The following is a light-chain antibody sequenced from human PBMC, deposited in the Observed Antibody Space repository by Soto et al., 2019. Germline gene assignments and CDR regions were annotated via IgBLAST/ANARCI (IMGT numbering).Light chain of an antibody. CDR2: DAS. CDR3: QQRSKWPIT. J-gene: IGKJ5*01. V-gene: IGKV3-11*01. Sequence: EIVLTQSPATLSLSRGERGTLSCRASESISSYLAWYQQKPGQAPRLLIYDASNRATGIPARFSGSGSGTDFTLTISSLEPEDFAVYYCQQRSKWPITFGQGTRLEIK. CDR1: ESISSY.